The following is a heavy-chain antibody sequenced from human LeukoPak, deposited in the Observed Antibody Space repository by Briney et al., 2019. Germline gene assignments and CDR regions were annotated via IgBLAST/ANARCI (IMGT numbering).Heavy chain of an antibody. CDR1: GFTFSSYE. CDR3: ASLPSPTDV. Sequence: GGSLRPSCAASGFTFSSYEMNWVRQAPGKGLEWVSYISSSGTTIYYADSVKGRFTISRDNAKNSLYLQMNSLRAEDTAVYYCASLPSPTDVWGKGTTVTVSS. V-gene: IGHV3-48*03. J-gene: IGHJ6*04. CDR2: ISSSGTTI.